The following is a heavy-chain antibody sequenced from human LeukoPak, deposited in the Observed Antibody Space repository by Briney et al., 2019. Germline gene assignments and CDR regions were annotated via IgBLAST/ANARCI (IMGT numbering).Heavy chain of an antibody. D-gene: IGHD3-16*01. Sequence: PSETLSLTCTVSGGSTSSGGYYWSWIRQPPGKGLEWIGYIYHSGSAYYNPSLKSRVTISVDRSKNQFSLKLSSVTAADTAVYYCARDLGPPHYYYYMDVWGKGTTVTVSS. V-gene: IGHV4-30-2*01. CDR1: GGSTSSGGYY. CDR2: IYHSGSA. J-gene: IGHJ6*03. CDR3: ARDLGPPHYYYYMDV.